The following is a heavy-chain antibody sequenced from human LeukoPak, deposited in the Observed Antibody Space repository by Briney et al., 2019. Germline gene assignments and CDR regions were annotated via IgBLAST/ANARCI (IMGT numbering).Heavy chain of an antibody. Sequence: SETLSLTCTVSGGSISSYYWSWIRQPAGKGLEWIGRIYTSGSTNYSPSLKSRVTMSVDTSKNQFSLKLSSVTAADTAVYYCARDPYGSGSGHFDYWGQGTLVTVSS. V-gene: IGHV4-4*07. D-gene: IGHD3-10*01. J-gene: IGHJ4*02. CDR1: GGSISSYY. CDR2: IYTSGST. CDR3: ARDPYGSGSGHFDY.